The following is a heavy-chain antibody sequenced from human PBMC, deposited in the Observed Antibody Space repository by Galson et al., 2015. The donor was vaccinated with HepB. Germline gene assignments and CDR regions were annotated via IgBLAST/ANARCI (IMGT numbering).Heavy chain of an antibody. CDR3: AGYNWNPTPWFDP. J-gene: IGHJ5*02. D-gene: IGHD1-20*01. CDR1: GGSISSGGYS. Sequence: TLSLTCAVSGGSISSGGYSWSWIRQPPGKGLEWIGYIYHSGSTYYNPSLKSRVTISVDRSKNQFSLKLSSVTAADTAVYYCAGYNWNPTPWFDPWGQGTLVTVSS. CDR2: IYHSGST. V-gene: IGHV4-30-2*01.